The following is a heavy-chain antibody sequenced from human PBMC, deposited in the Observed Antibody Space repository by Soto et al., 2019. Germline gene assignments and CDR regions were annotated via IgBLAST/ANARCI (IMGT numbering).Heavy chain of an antibody. D-gene: IGHD3-16*02. Sequence: SQILSLTCAISGDSVSSNSAAWNWIRQSPSRGLEWLGRTYYRSKWYNDYAVSVKSRITINPDTSKNQLSLQLNSVTPEDTAVYYCARSPLPLSLFTFGGVIPLNWFDPWGQGTLVTVSS. CDR3: ARSPLPLSLFTFGGVIPLNWFDP. J-gene: IGHJ5*02. CDR2: TYYRSKWYN. V-gene: IGHV6-1*01. CDR1: GDSVSSNSAA.